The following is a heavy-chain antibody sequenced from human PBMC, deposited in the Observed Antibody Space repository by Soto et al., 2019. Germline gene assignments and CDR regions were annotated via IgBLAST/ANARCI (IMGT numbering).Heavy chain of an antibody. Sequence: GGSLRLSCAASGFTFSNAWMNWVRQAPGKGLEWVGRIKSNADGGATDYAAPVKGRFTVSRDDSRNTLYLQLNSLKTEDTAVYYCTTAPFSFITLPGTSFLIGMDVWGQGTTVTVSS. CDR3: TTAPFSFITLPGTSFLIGMDV. J-gene: IGHJ6*02. CDR2: IKSNADGGAT. CDR1: GFTFSNAW. V-gene: IGHV3-15*07. D-gene: IGHD3-10*01.